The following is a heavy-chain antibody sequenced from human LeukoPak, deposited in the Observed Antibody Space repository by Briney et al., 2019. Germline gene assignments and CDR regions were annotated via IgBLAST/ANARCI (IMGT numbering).Heavy chain of an antibody. CDR3: AVNMATSFDY. D-gene: IGHD5-24*01. J-gene: IGHJ4*02. CDR2: ISSSGSTI. Sequence: GGSLRLSCAASGFTFSSYEMNWVRQAPGKGLEWVSYISSSGSTIYYADSVKGRFTISRDNSKNTLYLQMNSLRAEDTAVYYCAVNMATSFDYWGQGTLVTVSS. CDR1: GFTFSSYE. V-gene: IGHV3-48*03.